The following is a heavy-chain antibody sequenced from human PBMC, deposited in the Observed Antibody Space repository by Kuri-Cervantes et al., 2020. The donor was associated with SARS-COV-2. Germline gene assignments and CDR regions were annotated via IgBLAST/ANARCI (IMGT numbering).Heavy chain of an antibody. Sequence: GESLKISCKGSGYSFTSYWIGWVRQMPGKGLEWMGIIYPGDSDTRYSPSFQGQVTISADKSISTAYLQWSSLKASDTAMYYCARAGDCGGDCLHFDYWGQGTLVTVSS. V-gene: IGHV5-51*01. CDR1: GYSFTSYW. J-gene: IGHJ4*02. CDR3: ARAGDCGGDCLHFDY. CDR2: IYPGDSDT. D-gene: IGHD2-21*01.